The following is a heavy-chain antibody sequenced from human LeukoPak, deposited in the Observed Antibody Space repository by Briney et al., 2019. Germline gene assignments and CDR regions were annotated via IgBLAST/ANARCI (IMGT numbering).Heavy chain of an antibody. D-gene: IGHD6-19*01. V-gene: IGHV4-59*01. CDR3: ARAEKAVTGTLDY. CDR2: MYNRGST. J-gene: IGHJ4*02. Sequence: PSETLSLTCTVSGHYISNYYWIWIRQSRGKKLEWIGYMYNRGSTIYNPSLKSRVTISTDTSKNQFSLRLTSVTAADTAVYYCARAEKAVTGTLDYWGQGTLITVSS. CDR1: GHYISNYY.